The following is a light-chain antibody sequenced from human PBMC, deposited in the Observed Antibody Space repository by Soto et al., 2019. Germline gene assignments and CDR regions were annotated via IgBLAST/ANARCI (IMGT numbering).Light chain of an antibody. CDR3: SSYVGSNNFPYV. CDR2: EVD. V-gene: IGLV2-8*01. J-gene: IGLJ1*01. Sequence: QSVLAQPPSASGSPGQSVTISCTGTSSDVGGYNYVSWYQHHPGKAPKLIIYEVDERPSGVPDRFSGSKSGNTASLTVSGLQAEDEADYYCSSYVGSNNFPYVF. CDR1: SSDVGGYNY.